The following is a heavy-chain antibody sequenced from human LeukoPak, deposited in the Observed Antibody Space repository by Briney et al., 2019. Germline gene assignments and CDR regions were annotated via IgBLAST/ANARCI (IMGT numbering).Heavy chain of an antibody. CDR2: INPSGTNT. CDR3: AREESGGYFDY. J-gene: IGHJ4*02. D-gene: IGHD2-8*02. CDR1: GYTFTSYY. Sequence: ASVKVSCKASGYTFTSYYMHWVRQAPGQGLEWMGLINPSGTNTNYAQKFRGRVTMTRDTSTSTVYMDLSSLRSEDTAMYFCAREESGGYFDYWGQGTLVAVSS. V-gene: IGHV1-46*01.